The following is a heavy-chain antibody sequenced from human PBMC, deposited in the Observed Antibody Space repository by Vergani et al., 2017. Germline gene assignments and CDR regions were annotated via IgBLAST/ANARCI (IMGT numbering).Heavy chain of an antibody. CDR1: GFTFSSYE. Sequence: EVQLVESGGGLVQTGGSLRLSCAASGFTFSSYEMNWVRQAPGKGLEWVSYISSSGSTIYYADSVKGRFTISRDNAKISLYLQMNSLKAEDTAVYYCARDRYSALLDMVEGGDYWGQGTLVTVSS. CDR3: ARDRYSALLDMVEGGDY. D-gene: IGHD5-12*01. V-gene: IGHV3-48*03. CDR2: ISSSGSTI. J-gene: IGHJ4*02.